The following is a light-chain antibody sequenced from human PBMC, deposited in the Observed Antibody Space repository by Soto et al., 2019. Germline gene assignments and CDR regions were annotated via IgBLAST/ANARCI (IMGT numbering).Light chain of an antibody. Sequence: DIQMTQSPSTLSASVGDRVTITCRASQSISSWLAWYQQKPGKAPKLLIYKSSSLDSGVPSRFSGSGSGTEFTLTISSLQPDDLATYYCQQYNSFPTFGQVTKVEIK. V-gene: IGKV1-5*03. J-gene: IGKJ1*01. CDR2: KSS. CDR1: QSISSW. CDR3: QQYNSFPT.